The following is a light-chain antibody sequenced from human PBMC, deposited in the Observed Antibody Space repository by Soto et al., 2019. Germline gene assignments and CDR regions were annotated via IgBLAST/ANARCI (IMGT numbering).Light chain of an antibody. CDR1: QSVSSN. V-gene: IGKV3-15*01. CDR2: GAY. Sequence: EIVMTQSPATLSVSPGERATLSCRASQSVSSNLAWYQQKPDQAPRLLIYGAYTRAAGVPARFSGSGSGTEFTLTITSLQSEDFAVYYCQQYNNWPPWTFGQGTKVDIK. J-gene: IGKJ1*01. CDR3: QQYNNWPPWT.